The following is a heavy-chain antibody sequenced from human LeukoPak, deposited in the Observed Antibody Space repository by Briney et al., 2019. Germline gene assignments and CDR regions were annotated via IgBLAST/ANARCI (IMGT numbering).Heavy chain of an antibody. CDR1: GGSISSHY. CDR2: IYYSGST. J-gene: IGHJ6*03. Sequence: SETLSLTCTVSGGSISSHYWSWIRQPPGKGLEWIGYIYYSGSTNYNPSLKSRVTISVDTSKNQFSLKLSSVTAADTAVYYCARGYSSTHMDVWGKGTTVTVPS. D-gene: IGHD2-2*01. CDR3: ARGYSSTHMDV. V-gene: IGHV4-59*11.